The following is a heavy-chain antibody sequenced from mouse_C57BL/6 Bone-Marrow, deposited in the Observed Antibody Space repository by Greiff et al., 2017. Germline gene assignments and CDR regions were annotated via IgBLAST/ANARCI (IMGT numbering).Heavy chain of an antibody. CDR1: GFTFSSYA. CDR2: ISSGGDYI. CDR3: TRGGYLTTVVATGYFDY. J-gene: IGHJ2*01. V-gene: IGHV5-9-1*02. Sequence: EVMLVESGEGLVKPGGSLKLSCAASGFTFSSYAMSWVRQTPEKRLEWVAYISSGGDYIYYADTVKGRFTISRDNARNTLYLQMSSLKSEDTAMYYCTRGGYLTTVVATGYFDYWGQGTTLTVSS. D-gene: IGHD1-1*01.